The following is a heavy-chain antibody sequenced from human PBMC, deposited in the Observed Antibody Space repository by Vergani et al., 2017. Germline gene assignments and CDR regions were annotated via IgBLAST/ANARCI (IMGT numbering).Heavy chain of an antibody. Sequence: QVQLVESGGGLVKPGGSLRLSCAASGFTFSDYYMSWIRQAPGKGLEWVSYISSSGSTIYYADSVKGRFTISRDNAKNSLYLQMNSLRAEDTAVYYCARVRRDYDRRGYYARWNPLDYGGQGSLVTVS. CDR3: ARVRRDYDRRGYYARWNPLDY. CDR2: ISSSGSTI. J-gene: IGHJ4*02. CDR1: GFTFSDYY. V-gene: IGHV3-11*01. D-gene: IGHD3-22*01.